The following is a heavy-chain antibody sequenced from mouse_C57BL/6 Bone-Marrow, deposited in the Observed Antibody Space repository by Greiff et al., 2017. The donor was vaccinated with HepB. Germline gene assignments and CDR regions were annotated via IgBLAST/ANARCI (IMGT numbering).Heavy chain of an antibody. D-gene: IGHD1-2*01. J-gene: IGHJ3*01. CDR3: ARGTTASPPFAY. CDR2: IDPEDGET. Sequence: EVQLQESGAELVKPGASVKLSCTASGFNIKDYYMHWVKQRTEQGLEWIGRIDPEDGETKYAAKFQGKATITADTSSNTAYLQLSSLTSEDTAVYYCARGTTASPPFAYWGQGTLVTVSS. V-gene: IGHV14-2*01. CDR1: GFNIKDYY.